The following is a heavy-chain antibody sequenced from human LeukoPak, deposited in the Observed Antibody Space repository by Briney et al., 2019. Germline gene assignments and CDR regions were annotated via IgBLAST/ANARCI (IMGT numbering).Heavy chain of an antibody. Sequence: GGSLRLSCAPSGFTFSNYAMSWVRQAPGKGLEWVSAISETGGTIHYTDSVRGRFIISRDNSKNTLYLQMNSLRAEDTAVYYCAREMTIITYSFDSWGQGTLVTVSS. CDR3: AREMTIITYSFDS. D-gene: IGHD5-24*01. CDR2: ISETGGTI. CDR1: GFTFSNYA. J-gene: IGHJ4*02. V-gene: IGHV3-23*01.